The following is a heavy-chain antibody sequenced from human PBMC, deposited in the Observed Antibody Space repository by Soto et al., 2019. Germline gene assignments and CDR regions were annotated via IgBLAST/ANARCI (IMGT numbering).Heavy chain of an antibody. Sequence: LILSCTASGFTFGDYAMSWFRQAPGKGLEWVGFIRSKAYGGTTEYAASVKGRFTISRDDSKSIAYLQMNSLKTEDTAVYYCTRPMGYGGYYYYGMDVWGQGTTVTVYS. CDR3: TRPMGYGGYYYYGMDV. D-gene: IGHD5-18*01. V-gene: IGHV3-49*03. CDR2: IRSKAYGGTT. J-gene: IGHJ6*02. CDR1: GFTFGDYA.